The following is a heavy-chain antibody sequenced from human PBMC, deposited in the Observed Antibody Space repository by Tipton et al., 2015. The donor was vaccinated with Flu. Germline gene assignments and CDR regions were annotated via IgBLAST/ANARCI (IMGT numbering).Heavy chain of an antibody. CDR1: GGSVSSYY. J-gene: IGHJ6*02. CDR3: ARDHWIGVAGTGWNYYGMDV. Sequence: GLVKPSETLSLTCTVSGGSVSSYYWTWIRQSAGKGLEWIGYISYSGSTNYNPSLKSRVTISVDTSKNQFSLKLSSVTAADTAVYYCARDHWIGVAGTGWNYYGMDVWGQGTTVTVSS. D-gene: IGHD6-19*01. CDR2: ISYSGST. V-gene: IGHV4-59*02.